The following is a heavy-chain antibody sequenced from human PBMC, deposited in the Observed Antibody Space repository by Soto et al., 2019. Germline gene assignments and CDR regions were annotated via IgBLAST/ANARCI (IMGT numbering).Heavy chain of an antibody. CDR1: GFTFRDHY. V-gene: IGHV3-72*01. D-gene: IGHD1-26*01. CDR3: ARGWALGELLPGAFDY. CDR2: IRNKANNYAT. Sequence: EVQLVESGGGLVQPGGSLRLSCAASGFTFRDHYMDWVRQAPGKGLEWVGRIRNKANNYATEYAASVKDRFTISRDDLKNSLYLQMNSLKTEDTAVYYCARGWALGELLPGAFDYWGQGILVTVSS. J-gene: IGHJ4*02.